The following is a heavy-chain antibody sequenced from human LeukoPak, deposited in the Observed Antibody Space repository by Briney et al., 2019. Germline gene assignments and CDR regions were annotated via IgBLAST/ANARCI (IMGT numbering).Heavy chain of an antibody. V-gene: IGHV3-66*01. Sequence: GGSLRLSCAASGFTVSSNYMSWVRQAPGKGLEWVSVIYSGGSTYYADSVKGRVTISRDNSKNTLYLQMNSLRAEDTAVYYCARDLSSSWYNWFDPWGQGTLVTVSS. J-gene: IGHJ5*02. CDR2: IYSGGST. CDR3: ARDLSSSWYNWFDP. CDR1: GFTVSSNY. D-gene: IGHD6-13*01.